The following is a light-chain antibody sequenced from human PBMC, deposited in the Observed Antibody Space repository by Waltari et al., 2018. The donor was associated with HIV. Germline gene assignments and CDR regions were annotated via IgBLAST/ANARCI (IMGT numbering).Light chain of an antibody. CDR3: QQYYSTPRT. CDR2: WAS. J-gene: IGKJ1*01. V-gene: IGKV4-1*01. CDR1: QKILFSSTNKNY. Sequence: DIVLTQSPDSLAVCLGERAPMNCTSRQKILFSSTNKNYLSWYQQRPGQPPRLLIYWASSRESGVPERFTGSGSGTNFTLTISRLQADDVAVYFCQQYYSTPRTFGQGTKV.